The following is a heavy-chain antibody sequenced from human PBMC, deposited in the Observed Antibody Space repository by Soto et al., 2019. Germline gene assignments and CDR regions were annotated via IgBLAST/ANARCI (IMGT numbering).Heavy chain of an antibody. CDR1: GGSISSSSYY. CDR2: MYYSGST. J-gene: IGHJ3*02. D-gene: IGHD2-2*01. Sequence: PSETLSLTCTVSGGSISSSSYYWGWIRQPPGKGLEWIGSMYYSGSTFYNPSLKSRVTIFVDTSKNQLSLKLSSVTASDTAVYYCARHPYSAPYIVVVATAIVLDAFDIWGQGTMVTVSS. V-gene: IGHV4-39*01. CDR3: ARHPYSAPYIVVVATAIVLDAFDI.